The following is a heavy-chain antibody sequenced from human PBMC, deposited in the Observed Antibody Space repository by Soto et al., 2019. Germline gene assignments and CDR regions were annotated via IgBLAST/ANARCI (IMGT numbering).Heavy chain of an antibody. CDR2: ISFDGVSQ. CDR3: ARATMLLSYNGLDP. V-gene: IGHV3-30-3*01. Sequence: QVQMVESGGGLVQPGTSLRLSCSASGFTFGKHAVHWVRQAPGKGLEWVALISFDGVSQAYAPSVKGRFSISRDNSKNISSLEMNILRREDTAIYHCARATMLLSYNGLDPWGQGTLVTVSS. CDR1: GFTFGKHA. J-gene: IGHJ5*02. D-gene: IGHD3-16*01.